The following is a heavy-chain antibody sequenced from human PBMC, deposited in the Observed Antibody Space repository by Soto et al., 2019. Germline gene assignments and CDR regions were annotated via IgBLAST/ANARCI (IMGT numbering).Heavy chain of an antibody. CDR2: MNTYTGNA. CDR1: GDTLITYD. Sequence: SMEVSRTSSGDTLITYDIKWGRPATGQGLEWMGWMNTYTGNAGYAQKFQGRVTMTRNTSISTAYMELSSLRSDDTAVYFWARRKERSGTNYFDAWGKGALVTVYS. CDR3: ARRKERSGTNYFDA. V-gene: IGHV1-8*01. D-gene: IGHD1-1*01. J-gene: IGHJ4*02.